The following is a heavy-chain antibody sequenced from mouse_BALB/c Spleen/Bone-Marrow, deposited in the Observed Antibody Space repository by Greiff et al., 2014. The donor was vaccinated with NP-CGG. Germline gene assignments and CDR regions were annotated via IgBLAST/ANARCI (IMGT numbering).Heavy chain of an antibody. Sequence: QVQLQQSGAELARPGASVKLSCKASGYTFTSYWMQWVKQRPGQGLEWIGAIYPGDGDTRYTQKFKGKATLTADKSSSTAYMQPRSLASEDSAVYYCASQGDYGSFDYWGQGTTLTVSS. V-gene: IGHV1-87*01. J-gene: IGHJ2*01. CDR2: IYPGDGDT. CDR1: GYTFTSYW. CDR3: ASQGDYGSFDY. D-gene: IGHD1-1*02.